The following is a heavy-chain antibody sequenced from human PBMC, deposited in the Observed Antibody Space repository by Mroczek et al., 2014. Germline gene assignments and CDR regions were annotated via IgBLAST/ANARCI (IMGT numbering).Heavy chain of an antibody. CDR1: GFTFSSYA. Sequence: ESGGGVVQPGRSLRLSCAASGFTFSSYAMSWVRQAPGKGLEWVSAISGSGGSTYYADSVKGRFTISRDNSKNTLYLQMNSLRAEDTAVYYCAPRGGDPGRGYYFDYWGQGTLVTVSS. V-gene: IGHV3-23*01. J-gene: IGHJ4*02. CDR2: ISGSGGST. D-gene: IGHD3-10*01. CDR3: APRGGDPGRGYYFDY.